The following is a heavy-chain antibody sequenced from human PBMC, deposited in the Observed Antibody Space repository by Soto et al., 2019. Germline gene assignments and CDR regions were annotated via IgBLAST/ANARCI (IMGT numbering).Heavy chain of an antibody. Sequence: GGSLRLSCAASGFTFSSYEMNWVRQAPGKGLEWVSYISSSGSTIYYADSVKGRFTISRDNAKNTLYLQMNSLRAEDTAVYYCAKQLQHIVVVTAIRVDAFDIWGQGTMVTVSS. V-gene: IGHV3-48*03. CDR2: ISSSGSTI. CDR3: AKQLQHIVVVTAIRVDAFDI. CDR1: GFTFSSYE. D-gene: IGHD2-21*02. J-gene: IGHJ3*02.